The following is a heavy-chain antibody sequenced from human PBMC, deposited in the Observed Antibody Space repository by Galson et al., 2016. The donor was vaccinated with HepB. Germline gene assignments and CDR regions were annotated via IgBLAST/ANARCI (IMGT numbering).Heavy chain of an antibody. CDR2: TYYRSNWYH. J-gene: IGHJ4*02. CDR3: ARGNSREIVAADY. CDR1: GDSVSNDIAA. Sequence: CAISGDSVSNDIAAWNWIRQSPSRGLEWLGRTYYRSNWYHDYAGSVKGRITIDPDTSKNQFSLQLNSVTLDDTAVYYCARGNSREIVAADYWGQGTLVTVSS. D-gene: IGHD5-12*01. V-gene: IGHV6-1*01.